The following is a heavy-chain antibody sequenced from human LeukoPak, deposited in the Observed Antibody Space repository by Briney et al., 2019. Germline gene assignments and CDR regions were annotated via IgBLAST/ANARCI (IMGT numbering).Heavy chain of an antibody. CDR1: GDTFSSYS. J-gene: IGHJ4*02. V-gene: IGHV1-69*05. D-gene: IGHD3-22*01. CDR2: IIPIFGTI. Sequence: SVKVSCKASGDTFSSYSINWVRQAPGQGLEWVGGIIPIFGTINYAQKFQGRVTITTDGSTRSAYMELSSLESKDTAVYYCARGSNDYPYYFDYWGQGTLVTASS. CDR3: ARGSNDYPYYFDY.